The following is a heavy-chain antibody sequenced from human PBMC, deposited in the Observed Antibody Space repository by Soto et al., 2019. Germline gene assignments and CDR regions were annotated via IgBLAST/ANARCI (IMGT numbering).Heavy chain of an antibody. CDR3: ARDDGSSPPIYYYYYGMDV. CDR2: ISSSSSTI. D-gene: IGHD6-6*01. J-gene: IGHJ6*02. CDR1: GFTFSSYS. Sequence: EVQLVESGGGLVQPGGSLRLSCAASGFTFSSYSMNWVRQAPGKGLEWVSYISSSSSTIYYADSVKGRFTISRDNAKNSLYLQMNSLRDEDTAVYFCARDDGSSPPIYYYYYGMDVWGQGTTVTVSS. V-gene: IGHV3-48*02.